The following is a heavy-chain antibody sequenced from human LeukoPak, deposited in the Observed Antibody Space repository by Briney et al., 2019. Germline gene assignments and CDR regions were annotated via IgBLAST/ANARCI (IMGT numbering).Heavy chain of an antibody. D-gene: IGHD6-13*01. CDR3: AGYSSSWDFDY. Sequence: GGSLRLSCAASRFTFSSYGMHWVRQAPGKGLEWVAVISYDGSNKYYADSVKGRFTISRDNSKNTLYLQMNSLRAEDTAVYYCAGYSSSWDFDYWGQGTLVTVSS. CDR1: RFTFSSYG. CDR2: ISYDGSNK. V-gene: IGHV3-30*03. J-gene: IGHJ4*02.